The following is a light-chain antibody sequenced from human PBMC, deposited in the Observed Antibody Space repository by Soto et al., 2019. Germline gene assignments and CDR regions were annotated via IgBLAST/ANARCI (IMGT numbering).Light chain of an antibody. Sequence: IVLTQSPATLSLFPGERATLSCRVSQSVSSYLAWYQQKPGQAPRLLMYTASNRATGIPARFTGSGSGTDFTLTISSLEPEDFAVYYCQHRSHFGVGTKVEIK. CDR1: QSVSSY. V-gene: IGKV3-11*01. CDR2: TAS. CDR3: QHRSH. J-gene: IGKJ4*01.